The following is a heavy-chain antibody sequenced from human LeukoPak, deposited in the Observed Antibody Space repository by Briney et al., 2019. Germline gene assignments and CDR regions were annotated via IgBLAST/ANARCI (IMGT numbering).Heavy chain of an antibody. CDR3: ARARVSPDYEIDY. D-gene: IGHD4-17*01. CDR1: GGSLSGYY. V-gene: IGHV4-34*01. CDR2: INHSGST. J-gene: IGHJ4*02. Sequence: SETLSLTCAVYGGSLSGYYWSWIRQPPGKGLGWIGEINHSGSTNYNPSLKSRVTISVDTSKNQFSPKLSSVTAADTAVYYCARARVSPDYEIDYWGQGTLVTVSS.